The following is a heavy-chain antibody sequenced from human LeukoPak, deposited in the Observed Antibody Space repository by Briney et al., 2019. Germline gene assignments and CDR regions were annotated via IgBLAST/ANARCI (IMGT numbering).Heavy chain of an antibody. Sequence: ASVKVSCKASGYTFTGYYMHWVRQAPGQGLEGMGWINPNSGGTKFAQKFHGRVTMTRDTSISTAYMELSRVRSDDTAVYYCAREPYYYDTSGVFDYWGQGTLVTVSS. CDR1: GYTFTGYY. CDR2: INPNSGGT. CDR3: AREPYYYDTSGVFDY. J-gene: IGHJ4*02. V-gene: IGHV1-2*02. D-gene: IGHD3-22*01.